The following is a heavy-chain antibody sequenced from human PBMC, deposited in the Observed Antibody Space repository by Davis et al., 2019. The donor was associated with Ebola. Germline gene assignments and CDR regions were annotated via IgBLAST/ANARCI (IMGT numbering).Heavy chain of an antibody. J-gene: IGHJ4*02. D-gene: IGHD3-10*01. CDR1: GYSFTTYW. V-gene: IGHV5-51*01. CDR2: IFSGDSDT. CDR3: ARLRSITRLTSFYH. Sequence: GESLKISCKGSGYSFTTYWIAWVRQTPGKGLEWMGVIFSGDSDTRYRPPFEGQVTISVDRSITTAYLQWSSLKASDTAMYYCARLRSITRLTSFYHWGQGTLVTVSS.